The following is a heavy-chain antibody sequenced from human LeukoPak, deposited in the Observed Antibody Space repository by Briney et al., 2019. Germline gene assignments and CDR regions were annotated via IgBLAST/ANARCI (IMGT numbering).Heavy chain of an antibody. CDR3: ARETSQKGAHYMDV. Sequence: SQTLSLTCAIPGDSVSSNSAAWNWIRHSPSRGLEWLGGTYYRSKWYNDYAVSVESRITINPDTSKNQFSLQLNSVTPEDTAVYYCARETSQKGAHYMDVWGKGTTVTISS. V-gene: IGHV6-1*01. D-gene: IGHD3-16*01. CDR2: TYYRSKWYN. CDR1: GDSVSSNSAA. J-gene: IGHJ6*03.